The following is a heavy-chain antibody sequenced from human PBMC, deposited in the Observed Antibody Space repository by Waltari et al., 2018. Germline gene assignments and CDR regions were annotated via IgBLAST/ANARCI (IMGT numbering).Heavy chain of an antibody. CDR3: AIIVDSTPRENY. CDR1: GDSSRSPDW. CDR2: IYRGGSP. J-gene: IGHJ4*02. V-gene: IGHV4-4*02. Sequence: QVQLQASGPGLVKPSGLPSLPCAVSGDSSRSPDWWIWVRQSPGKGLEWIGEIYRGGSPNYNPSLKSRVTISLDKPKNQFSLKLNSVTAADTAVYYCAIIVDSTPRENYWGQGTLVTVSS. D-gene: IGHD2-21*01.